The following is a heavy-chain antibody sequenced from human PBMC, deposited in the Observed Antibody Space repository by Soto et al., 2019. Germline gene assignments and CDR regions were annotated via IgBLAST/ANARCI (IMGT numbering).Heavy chain of an antibody. CDR2: LYDDGST. J-gene: IGHJ4*02. V-gene: IGHV4-39*01. CDR1: GGSY. D-gene: IGHD1-26*01. CDR3: ARRVNAGAKYFDH. Sequence: SETLSLTCTVSGGSYWGWFRQPPGKGLEWIGSLYDDGSTFYKQTLKSRVAISVDTSRNQISPEVTSVSATDTAIYYCARRVNAGAKYFDHWGQGILVTVS.